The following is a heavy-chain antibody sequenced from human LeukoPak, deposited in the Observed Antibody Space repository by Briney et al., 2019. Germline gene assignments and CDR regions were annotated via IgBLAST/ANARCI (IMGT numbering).Heavy chain of an antibody. CDR1: GGSISSYY. J-gene: IGHJ5*02. Sequence: SETLSLTCTVSGGSISSYYWSWIRQPPGKGLEWIGYIYYSGSTNYNPSLKSRVTISVETSKNQFSLKLSSVTAADTAMYYCGRTGYSSSWYWFDPWGQGTLVTVSS. CDR2: IYYSGST. D-gene: IGHD6-13*01. CDR3: GRTGYSSSWYWFDP. V-gene: IGHV4-59*08.